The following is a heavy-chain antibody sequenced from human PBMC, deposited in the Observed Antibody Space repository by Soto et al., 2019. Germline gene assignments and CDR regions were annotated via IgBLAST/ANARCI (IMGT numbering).Heavy chain of an antibody. V-gene: IGHV3-23*01. CDR1: GFTFSSYA. D-gene: IGHD2-15*01. J-gene: IGHJ6*02. Sequence: PGGSLRLSCAASGFTFSSYAMSWVRQAPGKGLEWVSAISGSGGSTYYADSVKGRFTISRDNSKNTLYLQMNSLRAEDTAVYYCANLGVVAATGPTGYYYGMDVWGQGTTVTVSS. CDR3: ANLGVVAATGPTGYYYGMDV. CDR2: ISGSGGST.